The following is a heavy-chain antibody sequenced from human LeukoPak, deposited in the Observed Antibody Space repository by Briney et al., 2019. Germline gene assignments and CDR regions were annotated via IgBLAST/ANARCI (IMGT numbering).Heavy chain of an antibody. V-gene: IGHV4-59*01. J-gene: IGHJ5*02. CDR2: IYYSGST. Sequence: PSETLSLTCTVSGGSISSYYWSWIRQPPGKGLEWIGYIYYSGSTNYNPSLKSRVTISVDTSKNQFSLKLSSVTAADTAVYYCARDRGRRSGSYYKSWWFDPWGQGTLVTVSS. CDR3: ARDRGRRSGSYYKSWWFDP. D-gene: IGHD3-10*01. CDR1: GGSISSYY.